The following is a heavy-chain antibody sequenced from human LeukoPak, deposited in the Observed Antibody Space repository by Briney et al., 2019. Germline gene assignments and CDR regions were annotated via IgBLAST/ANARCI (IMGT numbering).Heavy chain of an antibody. CDR2: INPNSGGT. Sequence: ASVKVSCKASGYTFTGYYMHWVRQAPGQGLEWMGRINPNSGGTNYAQKFQGRVTMTRDTSINTAYMELSRLRSDDTAVYYCARVSVMLSWLPKGYWFDPWGQGTLVTVSS. CDR1: GYTFTGYY. J-gene: IGHJ5*02. CDR3: ARVSVMLSWLPKGYWFDP. D-gene: IGHD6-13*01. V-gene: IGHV1-2*06.